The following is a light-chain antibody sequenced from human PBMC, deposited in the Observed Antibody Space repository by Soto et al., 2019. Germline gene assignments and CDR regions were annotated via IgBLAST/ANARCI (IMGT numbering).Light chain of an antibody. CDR1: QSVLYSSNNKNY. CDR3: QQYYTTPPT. V-gene: IGKV4-1*01. J-gene: IGKJ1*01. Sequence: DIVMTQSPDSVAVSLGEGATINCKSSQSVLYSSNNKNYLAWYQQKPGQPPKLLIYWASTRQSGVPDRFSGSGSGTDFTLTISSLQAEDGAVYYCQQYYTTPPTFGQGTKVDIK. CDR2: WAS.